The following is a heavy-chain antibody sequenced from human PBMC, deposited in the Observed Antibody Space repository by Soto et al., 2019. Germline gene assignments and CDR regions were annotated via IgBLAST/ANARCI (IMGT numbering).Heavy chain of an antibody. V-gene: IGHV3-11*05. CDR2: ISSSSSYT. Sequence: PGGSLRLTCAASGFTFSDYYMSWIRQAPGKGLEWVSYISSSSSYTNYADSVKGRFTISRDNAKNSLYLQMNSLRAEDTAVYYCARVDILTGDFDYWGQGTLVTVSS. CDR1: GFTFSDYY. CDR3: ARVDILTGDFDY. J-gene: IGHJ4*02. D-gene: IGHD3-9*01.